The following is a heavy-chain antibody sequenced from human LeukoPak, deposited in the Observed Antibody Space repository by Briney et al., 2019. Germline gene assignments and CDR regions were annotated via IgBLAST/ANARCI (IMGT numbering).Heavy chain of an antibody. D-gene: IGHD2-2*01. V-gene: IGHV4-31*03. Sequence: SETLSLTCTVSGGSISSGGYYWSWIRQHPGKGLEWIGYIYYSGSTYYNPSLKSRVTISVDTSKIQFSLKLSSVTAADTAVYYCARTSTPGGWFDPWGQGTLVTVSS. CDR2: IYYSGST. J-gene: IGHJ5*02. CDR3: ARTSTPGGWFDP. CDR1: GGSISSGGYY.